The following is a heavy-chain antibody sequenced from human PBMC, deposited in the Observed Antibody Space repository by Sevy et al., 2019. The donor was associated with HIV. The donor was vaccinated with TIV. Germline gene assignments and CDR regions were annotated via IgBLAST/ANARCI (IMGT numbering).Heavy chain of an antibody. V-gene: IGHV3-15*01. D-gene: IGHD1-20*01. Sequence: GGSLRLSCAASGFSFRETWMSWVRQGPGKGLELVGRIKNKSDGGTTDYAATVKGRFTISRDDSKTTLYLQMNSLKTEYTAQCYGTPMGNNVGFNFWGEGTMVPVSS. CDR1: GFSFRETW. CDR3: TPMGNNVGFNF. J-gene: IGHJ3*01. CDR2: IKNKSDGGTT.